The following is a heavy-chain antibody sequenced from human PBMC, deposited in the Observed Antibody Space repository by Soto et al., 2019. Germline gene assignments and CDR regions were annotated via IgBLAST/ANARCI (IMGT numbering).Heavy chain of an antibody. J-gene: IGHJ6*03. CDR1: GGSISSYY. CDR2: IYYSGST. D-gene: IGHD3-3*01. CDR3: ARGISYYDFWSGFRLTCPYMDV. Sequence: SETLSLTCTVSGGSISSYYWSWIRQPPGKGLEWIGYIYYSGSTNYNPSLKSRVTISVDTSKNQFSLKLSSVTAADTAVYYCARGISYYDFWSGFRLTCPYMDVWGRGTTVTVSS. V-gene: IGHV4-59*01.